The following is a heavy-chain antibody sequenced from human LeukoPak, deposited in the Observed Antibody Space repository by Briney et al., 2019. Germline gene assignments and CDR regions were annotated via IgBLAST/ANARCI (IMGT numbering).Heavy chain of an antibody. J-gene: IGHJ4*02. CDR3: ARGRYSSGWYDY. V-gene: IGHV4-59*01. D-gene: IGHD6-19*01. CDR2: IYYSGST. CDR1: GGSISSYY. Sequence: SETLSLTCTVSGGSISSYYWSWIRQPPGKGLEWIGYIYYSGSTNYNPSLKSRVTISVDTSKNQFSLKLSSVTAADTAVYYCARGRYSSGWYDYWGQGTLVTVSS.